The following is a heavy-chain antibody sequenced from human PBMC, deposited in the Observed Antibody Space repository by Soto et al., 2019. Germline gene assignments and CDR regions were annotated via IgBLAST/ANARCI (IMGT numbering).Heavy chain of an antibody. V-gene: IGHV1-18*01. CDR2: ISPYTGNT. CDR3: VMVDNYVTPTPQDV. CDR1: GYIFVNYG. D-gene: IGHD3-16*01. Sequence: QVQLVQSGDEVKKPGASVKVSWKASGYIFVNYGIAWVRQAPGQGLEWMGWISPYTGNTHSASKVQGRLTMTTDTXXSTAYMDLGSLTSDDTAVYYCVMVDNYVTPTPQDVWGQGTTVTVSS. J-gene: IGHJ6*02.